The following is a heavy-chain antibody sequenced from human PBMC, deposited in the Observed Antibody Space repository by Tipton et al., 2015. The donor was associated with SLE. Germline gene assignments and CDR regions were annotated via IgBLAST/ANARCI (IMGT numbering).Heavy chain of an antibody. D-gene: IGHD2-2*01. J-gene: IGHJ4*01. Sequence: QLVQSGGGVVQPGTSLRLSCAASRFSFRNYGMHWVRQAPGKGLEWVAAIQSDGSIEYYIDSVKGRFTISRDDSKSTLYLQMNSLRVEDAAVYYCARDSCGSRSCVDYWGQGTLVTVSS. V-gene: IGHV3-33*01. CDR3: ARDSCGSRSCVDY. CDR2: IQSDGSIE. CDR1: RFSFRNYG.